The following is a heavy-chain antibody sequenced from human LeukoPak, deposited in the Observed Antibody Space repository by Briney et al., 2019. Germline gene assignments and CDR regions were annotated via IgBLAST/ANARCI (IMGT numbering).Heavy chain of an antibody. CDR3: ARPSYYYDSSGYLAH. V-gene: IGHV4-39*01. CDR1: GGSIRSSYYY. CDR2: IYDSGST. D-gene: IGHD3-22*01. Sequence: KASETLSLTCTVSGGSIRSSYYYWGWIRQPPGKGLEWIGSIYDSGSTYYNPSLKSRVTISVDTSKNQFSLKLSSVTAADTAVYYCARPSYYYDSSGYLAHWGQGTLVTVSS. J-gene: IGHJ4*02.